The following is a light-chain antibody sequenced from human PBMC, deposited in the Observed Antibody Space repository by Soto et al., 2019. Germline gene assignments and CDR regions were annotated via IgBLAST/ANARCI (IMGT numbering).Light chain of an antibody. J-gene: IGKJ1*01. CDR2: WAS. CDR1: QSVLYSSNNKNY. Sequence: DIVMTQSPDSLAVSLGERATINCKSSQSVLYSSNNKNYLAWYQQKPGQPPKLLIYWASTRESRVPDRFSGSGSGTDFPSTISRLQAEDVAVYYCQQYYSTPWTFGQGTKVEIK. V-gene: IGKV4-1*01. CDR3: QQYYSTPWT.